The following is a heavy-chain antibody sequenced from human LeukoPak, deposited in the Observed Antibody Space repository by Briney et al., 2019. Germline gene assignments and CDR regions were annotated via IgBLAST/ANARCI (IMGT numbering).Heavy chain of an antibody. CDR1: GYSFTSYW. D-gene: IGHD6-13*01. J-gene: IGHJ5*02. CDR3: ARITGYSSSWYGWFDP. V-gene: IGHV5-51*01. Sequence: GESLKISCKGSGYSFTSYWIGWVRQMPGKGLEWMGIIYPGDSDTRYSPSSQGQVTISADKSISTAYLQWSSLKASDTAMYYCARITGYSSSWYGWFDPWGQGTLVTVSS. CDR2: IYPGDSDT.